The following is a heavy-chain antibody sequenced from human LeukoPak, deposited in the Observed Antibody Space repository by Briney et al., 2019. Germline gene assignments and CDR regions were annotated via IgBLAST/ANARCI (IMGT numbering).Heavy chain of an antibody. CDR1: GYTFTSYG. CDR3: ARLSYGRSGDYFPFLDY. Sequence: ASVKVSCKASGYTFTSYGISWVRQAPGQGLEWMGWISAYNGNTNYAQKLQGRVTMTTDTSTSTAYMELRSLRSDDTAVYYCARLSYGRSGDYFPFLDYWGQGTLVTVSS. CDR2: ISAYNGNT. V-gene: IGHV1-18*01. D-gene: IGHD3-22*01. J-gene: IGHJ4*02.